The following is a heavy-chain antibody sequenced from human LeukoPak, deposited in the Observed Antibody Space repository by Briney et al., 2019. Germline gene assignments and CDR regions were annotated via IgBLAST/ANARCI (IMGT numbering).Heavy chain of an antibody. CDR2: INTQGTYT. D-gene: IGHD2-15*01. CDR1: GITFSSYW. CDR3: VIDLGDYNDF. V-gene: IGHV3-74*01. J-gene: IGHJ4*02. Sequence: GGSLRLSCAVSGITFSSYWMHWVRQDPGRGLLWVSRINTQGTYTNYADSVKGRFTISRDNAKNTLYLQMGSLRAGDTAVYYCVIDLGDYNDFWGQGTLVSVSS.